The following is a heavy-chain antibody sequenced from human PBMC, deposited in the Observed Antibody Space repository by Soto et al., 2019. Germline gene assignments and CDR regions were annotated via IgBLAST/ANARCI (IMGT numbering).Heavy chain of an antibody. V-gene: IGHV4-39*02. J-gene: IGHJ6*03. CDR3: ARDGTVLPTGHMDV. Sequence: SETLSLTCTVSGGSISSSSYYWGWIRQPPGKGLEWIGSIYYSGSTYYNPSLKSRVTISVDTSKNQFSLKLSSVTAADTAVYYCARDGTVLPTGHMDVWGKGTTVTVSS. CDR2: IYYSGST. CDR1: GGSISSSSYY. D-gene: IGHD3-10*01.